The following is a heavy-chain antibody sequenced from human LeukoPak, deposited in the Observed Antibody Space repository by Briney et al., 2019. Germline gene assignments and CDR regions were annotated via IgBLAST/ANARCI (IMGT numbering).Heavy chain of an antibody. D-gene: IGHD5-12*01. CDR1: GFSFSTSP. CDR2: MNNGPGAT. CDR3: AKTHYDLLDV. Sequence: GGSLSLSCAASGFSFSTSPMSWIRQPPGKGLEWVSAMNNGPGATFYRDSVRGRFTISRDDSKSTLYLQMNSLRAEDTGTYYCAKTHYDLLDVWGQGTTVTVSS. V-gene: IGHV3-23*01. J-gene: IGHJ6*02.